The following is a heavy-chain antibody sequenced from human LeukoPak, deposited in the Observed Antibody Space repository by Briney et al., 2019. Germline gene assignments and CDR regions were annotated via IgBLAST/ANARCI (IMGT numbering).Heavy chain of an antibody. Sequence: SETLSLTCTVSGGXISSYYCSWLRQPPGKGLEWTGFIYYSGSTHYKSSLKSRVTISVDTSKNQFSLRLSSVTAADTAVYYCARHSGSSPHYFDYWGQGTLVTVSS. CDR2: IYYSGST. D-gene: IGHD1-26*01. CDR3: ARHSGSSPHYFDY. J-gene: IGHJ4*02. CDR1: GGXISSYY. V-gene: IGHV4-59*08.